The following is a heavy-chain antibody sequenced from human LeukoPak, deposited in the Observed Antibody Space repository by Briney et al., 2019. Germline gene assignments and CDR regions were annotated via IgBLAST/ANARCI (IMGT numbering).Heavy chain of an antibody. Sequence: ASVKVSCKASGGTFSSYAISWVRHAPGQGLEWMGRIIPILGIANYAQKFQGRVTITADKSTSTAYMELSSLRSEDTAVYYCARGRNPVPVDYWGQGTLVTVSS. CDR2: IIPILGIA. V-gene: IGHV1-69*04. CDR1: GGTFSSYA. D-gene: IGHD2/OR15-2a*01. CDR3: ARGRNPVPVDY. J-gene: IGHJ4*02.